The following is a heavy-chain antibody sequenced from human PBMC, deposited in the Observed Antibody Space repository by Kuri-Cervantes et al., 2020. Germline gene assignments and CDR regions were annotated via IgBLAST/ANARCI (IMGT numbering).Heavy chain of an antibody. Sequence: GGSLRLSCAASGFTFSGSAMHWVRQASGKGLEWVGRIRSKANSYATAYAASVKGRFTISRDGSKNTAYPQMNSLKTEDTAVYYCTREYYYGSGTIDYWGQGTLVTVSS. CDR1: GFTFSGSA. J-gene: IGHJ4*02. V-gene: IGHV3-73*01. D-gene: IGHD3-10*01. CDR2: IRSKANSYAT. CDR3: TREYYYGSGTIDY.